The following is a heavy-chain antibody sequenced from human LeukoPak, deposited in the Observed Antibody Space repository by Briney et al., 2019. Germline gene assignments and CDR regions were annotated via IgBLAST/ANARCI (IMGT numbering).Heavy chain of an antibody. J-gene: IGHJ4*02. CDR1: GGTFSSYA. D-gene: IGHD6-19*01. V-gene: IGHV1-69*04. CDR2: IIPIFGIA. CDR3: ARDEGIAVAGVFYY. Sequence: SVKVACKACGGTFSSYAISWVRQAPGQGLEWMGRIIPIFGIANYAQKFQGRVTITADKSTSTAYLELSSLRSEDTAVYYCARDEGIAVAGVFYYWGQGTLVAVSS.